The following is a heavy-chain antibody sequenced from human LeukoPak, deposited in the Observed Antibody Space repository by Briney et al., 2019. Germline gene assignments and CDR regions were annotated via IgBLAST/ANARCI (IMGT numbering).Heavy chain of an antibody. J-gene: IGHJ4*02. CDR2: ISSSRSTI. D-gene: IGHD1-26*01. CDR3: ASFIVGATKEADY. V-gene: IGHV3-48*02. Sequence: GGSLRLSCAASGFTFSSYSMNWVRQAPGKGLEWVSYISSSRSTIYYADSVKGRFTISRDNAKNSLYLQMNSLRDEDTAVYYCASFIVGATKEADYWGQGTLVTVSS. CDR1: GFTFSSYS.